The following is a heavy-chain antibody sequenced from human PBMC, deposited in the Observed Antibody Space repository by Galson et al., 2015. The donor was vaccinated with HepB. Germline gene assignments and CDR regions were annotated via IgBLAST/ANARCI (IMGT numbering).Heavy chain of an antibody. Sequence: CKASGYTFTTYYIHWVRQAPGQGLEWMGIINPSGGSTSYAQKFQGRVTMTRDTSTSTVYMELSSLRSEDTAVYYCARAVPAPNLGWFDPWGQGTLVTVSS. V-gene: IGHV1-46*01. J-gene: IGHJ5*02. CDR1: GYTFTTYY. D-gene: IGHD2-2*01. CDR2: INPSGGST. CDR3: ARAVPAPNLGWFDP.